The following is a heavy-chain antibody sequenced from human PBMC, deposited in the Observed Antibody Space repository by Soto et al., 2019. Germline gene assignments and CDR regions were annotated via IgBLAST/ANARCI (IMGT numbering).Heavy chain of an antibody. V-gene: IGHV3-33*03. CDR2: IWYDGSNK. Sequence: QAQLVESGGGVVQPWTSLRLSCAASGFTISTHGMHWVRQATGKGLEWLANIWYDGSNKFYAESVKGRFSISKDNSKNTLYLQMSSLRAEDTAVYYCAAATTWNFHFPYWGQGTQVTVSS. CDR3: AAATTWNFHFPY. D-gene: IGHD1-7*01. J-gene: IGHJ4*02. CDR1: GFTISTHG.